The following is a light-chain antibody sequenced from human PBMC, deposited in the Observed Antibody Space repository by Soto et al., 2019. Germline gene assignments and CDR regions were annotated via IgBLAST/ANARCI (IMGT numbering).Light chain of an antibody. J-gene: IGKJ4*01. CDR1: LGISGY. V-gene: IGKV1-9*01. Sequence: DIQLTQSPSFLSASVGDRVTMTCRASLGISGYLAWYQQKPGKVPRLLIYSASSLQSGVPSRFSGSGSGTEFTLTVSSLQPEDFASYYCQQRDRYPFTFGGGTKVEI. CDR3: QQRDRYPFT. CDR2: SAS.